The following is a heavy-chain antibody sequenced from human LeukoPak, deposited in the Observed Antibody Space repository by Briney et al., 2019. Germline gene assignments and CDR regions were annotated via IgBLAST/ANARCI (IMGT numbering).Heavy chain of an antibody. J-gene: IGHJ4*02. V-gene: IGHV4-59*01. D-gene: IGHD5/OR15-5a*01. CDR1: GGSISSYY. CDR2: IYYSGST. CDR3: ATSTHSFDY. Sequence: PSETLSLTCTVSGGSISSYYWSWIRQPPGKGLEWIGYIYYSGSTNYNPSLKSRVTISVDASKNQFSLKLSSVTAADTAVYYCATSTHSFDYWGQGILVTVSS.